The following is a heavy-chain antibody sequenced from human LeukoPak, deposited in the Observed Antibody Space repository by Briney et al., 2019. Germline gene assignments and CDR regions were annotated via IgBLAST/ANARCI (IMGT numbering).Heavy chain of an antibody. V-gene: IGHV4-59*08. J-gene: IGHJ4*02. D-gene: IGHD3-10*01. Sequence: KPSETLSLTCTVSGCSISSFYWSCIRQPPGKGLEWIGYISDSGSTNYNPSLKSRVTISVHTSKNQFSLKLSSVTAADTAVYYCASHEPTGSYLLELWGQGTLVTVSS. CDR1: GCSISSFY. CDR2: ISDSGST. CDR3: ASHEPTGSYLLEL.